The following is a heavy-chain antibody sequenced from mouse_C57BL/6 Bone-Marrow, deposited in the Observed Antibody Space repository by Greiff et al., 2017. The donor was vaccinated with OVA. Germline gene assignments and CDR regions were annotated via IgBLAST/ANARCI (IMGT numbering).Heavy chain of an antibody. Sequence: VQLQQSGAELVRPGASVKLSCKASGYTFTDYYINWVKQRPGQGLEWIARIYPGSGNTYYNEKFKGKATLTAEKSSSTAYMQLSSLTSEDSAVYFCARPTVVATRWYFDVWGTGTTVTVSS. CDR1: GYTFTDYY. CDR2: IYPGSGNT. CDR3: ARPTVVATRWYFDV. V-gene: IGHV1-76*01. D-gene: IGHD1-1*01. J-gene: IGHJ1*03.